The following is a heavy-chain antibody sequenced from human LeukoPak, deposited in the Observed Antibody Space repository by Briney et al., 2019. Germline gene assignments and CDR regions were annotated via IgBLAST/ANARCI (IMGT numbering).Heavy chain of an antibody. CDR2: INASGGGT. Sequence: GGSLRHSCAGTEFIFSNYGMSEVRQAPGRGLAWVSPINASGGGTYYADSVKGRFTISGDNSRNTLYLQMNSLRAEDTAIYYCAKEVTPGALLYGPFDYWGQGTLVTVSS. CDR3: AKEVTPGALLYGPFDY. V-gene: IGHV3-23*01. J-gene: IGHJ4*02. D-gene: IGHD4-23*01. CDR1: EFIFSNYG.